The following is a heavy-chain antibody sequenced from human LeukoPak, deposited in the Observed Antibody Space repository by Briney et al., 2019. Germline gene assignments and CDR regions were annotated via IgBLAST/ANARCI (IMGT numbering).Heavy chain of an antibody. CDR3: ARSRGDGYNSHYFDY. D-gene: IGHD5-24*01. Sequence: PGGSLRLSCADSGFTFRSYSMNWVRQAPGKGLEWVSSISSSSSYIYYADPVKGRFTISRDNAKNSLYLQMNSLRAEDTAVYYCARSRGDGYNSHYFDYWGQGTLVTVSS. CDR1: GFTFRSYS. CDR2: ISSSSSYI. V-gene: IGHV3-21*01. J-gene: IGHJ4*02.